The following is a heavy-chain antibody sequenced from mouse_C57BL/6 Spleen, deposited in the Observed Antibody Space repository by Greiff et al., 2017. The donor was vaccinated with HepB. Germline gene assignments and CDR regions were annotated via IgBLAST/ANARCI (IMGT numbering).Heavy chain of an antibody. D-gene: IGHD2-2*01. J-gene: IGHJ4*01. Sequence: EVNVVESGGGLVKPGGSLKLSCAASGFTFSDYGMHWVRQAPEKGLEWVAYISSGSSTIYYADTVKGRFTISRDKAKNTLFLQMTSLRSEDTAMYYCAGVWLRRDYAMDYWGQGTSVTVSS. CDR2: ISSGSSTI. CDR3: AGVWLRRDYAMDY. V-gene: IGHV5-17*01. CDR1: GFTFSDYG.